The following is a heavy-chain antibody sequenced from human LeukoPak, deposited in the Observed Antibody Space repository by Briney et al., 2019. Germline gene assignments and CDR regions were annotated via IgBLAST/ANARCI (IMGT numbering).Heavy chain of an antibody. J-gene: IGHJ5*02. CDR1: GGSFSGYY. D-gene: IGHD1-7*01. V-gene: IGHV4-34*01. CDR3: ARAGLTGTGPYNWFDP. CDR2: INHSGST. Sequence: SETLSLTCAVYGGSFSGYYWSWLRQPPGKGLEWIGEINHSGSTNYNPSLKSRVTISVDASKNQFSLKLSSVTAADTAVYYCARAGLTGTGPYNWFDPWGQGTLVTVSS.